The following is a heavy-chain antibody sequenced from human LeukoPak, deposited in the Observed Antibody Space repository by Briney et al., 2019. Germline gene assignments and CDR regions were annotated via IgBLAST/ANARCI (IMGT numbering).Heavy chain of an antibody. Sequence: GGSLRLSCAASGFTFSSYSMNWIRQPPGKGLEWVSSIISSSSSMYYADSVKGRFTVSRDNAKNSLYLQMNSLRAEDTAVYYCTRGLLGIDYWGQGPLVTVSS. D-gene: IGHD2-8*02. J-gene: IGHJ4*02. CDR3: TRGLLGIDY. V-gene: IGHV3-21*01. CDR1: GFTFSSYS. CDR2: IISSSSSM.